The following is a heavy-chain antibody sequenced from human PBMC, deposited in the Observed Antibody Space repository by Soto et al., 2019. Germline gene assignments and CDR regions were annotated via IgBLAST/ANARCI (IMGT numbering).Heavy chain of an antibody. CDR2: ISSNGGST. CDR3: ARQTGTNYYYMDV. CDR1: GFTFSSYA. V-gene: IGHV3-64*01. D-gene: IGHD3-9*01. Sequence: GGSLRLSCAASGFTFSSYAMHWVRQAPGKGLEYVSAISSNGGSTYYANSVKGRFTISRDNSKNTLYLQMGSLRAEDMAVYYCARQTGTNYYYMDVWGKGTTVTVSS. J-gene: IGHJ6*03.